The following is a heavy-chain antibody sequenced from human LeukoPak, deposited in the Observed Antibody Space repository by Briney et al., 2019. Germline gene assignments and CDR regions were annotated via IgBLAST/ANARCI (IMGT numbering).Heavy chain of an antibody. CDR1: GFTFSSYG. D-gene: IGHD3-10*01. V-gene: IGHV3-30*18. Sequence: PGGSLRLSCAAPGFTFSSYGMHWVRQAPGKGLEWVAVISYDGSNKYYADSVKGRFTISRDNSKNTLYLQMNSLRAEDTAVYYCAKSEYYFDYWGQGTLVTVSS. CDR3: AKSEYYFDY. J-gene: IGHJ4*02. CDR2: ISYDGSNK.